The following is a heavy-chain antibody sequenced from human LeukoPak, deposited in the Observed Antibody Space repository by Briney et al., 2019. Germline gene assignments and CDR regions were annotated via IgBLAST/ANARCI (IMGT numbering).Heavy chain of an antibody. CDR2: IYYSGST. V-gene: IGHV4-31*03. CDR1: GGSISSGGYY. J-gene: IGHJ5*02. CDR3: ASYYDSSGQENWFDP. Sequence: SETLSLTCTVSGGSISSGGYYWSWIRQHPGKGLEWIGYIYYSGSTYYNPSLKSRVTISVDTSKNQFSLKLSFVTAADTAVYYCASYYDSSGQENWFDPWGQGTLVTVSS. D-gene: IGHD3-22*01.